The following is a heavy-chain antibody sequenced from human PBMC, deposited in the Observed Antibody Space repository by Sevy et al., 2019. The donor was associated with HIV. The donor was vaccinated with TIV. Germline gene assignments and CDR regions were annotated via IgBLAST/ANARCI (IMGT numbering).Heavy chain of an antibody. Sequence: ASVRVSCKISGGTFGSYTINWVREAPGQGLEWMGGIVPIFGQENYPQKFQGRVTITVDGSRKTAFMDLSSLTSDDTAVYFCARGSLYNGGELGTDYLDSWGQGTLVTVSS. D-gene: IGHD3-16*01. CDR1: GGTFGSYT. CDR2: IVPIFGQE. CDR3: ARGSLYNGGELGTDYLDS. J-gene: IGHJ4*02. V-gene: IGHV1-69*13.